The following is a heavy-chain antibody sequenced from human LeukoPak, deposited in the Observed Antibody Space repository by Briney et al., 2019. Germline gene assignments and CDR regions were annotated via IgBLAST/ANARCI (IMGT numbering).Heavy chain of an antibody. D-gene: IGHD3-10*01. CDR3: ARGYYGSGSYYKD. CDR1: GFTVSSNY. J-gene: IGHJ4*02. CDR2: IHSGGST. V-gene: IGHV3-66*01. Sequence: GGSLRLSCAASGFTVSSNYMSWVRQAPGKGLEWVSVIHSGGSTYYADTVKGRFTISRDNSKNRLYLQMNSLRAEDTAVYYCARGYYGSGSYYKDWGQGTLVTVSS.